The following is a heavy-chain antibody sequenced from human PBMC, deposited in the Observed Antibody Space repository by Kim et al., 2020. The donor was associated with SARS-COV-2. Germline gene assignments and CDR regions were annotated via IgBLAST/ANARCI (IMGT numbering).Heavy chain of an antibody. V-gene: IGHV4-4*02. CDR1: GGYISSSNW. Sequence: SETLSLTCAVSGGYISSSNWWSWVRQPPGKGLEWIGEIYHSGSTNYNPSLKSRVTISVDKSKNQFSLKLSSVTAADTAVYYCASEAPCSSTSCLSIGAEYFQHWGQGTLVTVSS. CDR3: ASEAPCSSTSCLSIGAEYFQH. CDR2: IYHSGST. J-gene: IGHJ1*01. D-gene: IGHD2-2*01.